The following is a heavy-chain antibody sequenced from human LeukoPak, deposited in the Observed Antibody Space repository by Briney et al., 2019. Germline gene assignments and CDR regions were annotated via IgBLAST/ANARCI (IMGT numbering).Heavy chain of an antibody. Sequence: SETLSLTCTVSGGSISSYYWSWIRQPPGKGLEWIGYIYYSGSTNYNPSLKSRVTISVDTSKNQFSLKLSSVTAADTAVYYCARGGGYYDSSGSLIWGQGTMVTVSS. CDR2: IYYSGST. CDR1: GGSISSYY. V-gene: IGHV4-59*12. J-gene: IGHJ3*02. CDR3: ARGGGYYDSSGSLI. D-gene: IGHD3-22*01.